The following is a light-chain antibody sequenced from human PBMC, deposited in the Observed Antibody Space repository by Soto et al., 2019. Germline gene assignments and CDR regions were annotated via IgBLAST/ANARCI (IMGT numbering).Light chain of an antibody. J-gene: IGKJ5*01. CDR2: WAS. CDR3: QQYYSTLIT. CDR1: QSVLYSSNNKNY. V-gene: IGKV4-1*01. Sequence: DIVMTQSPDSLAVSLGERATINCKSSQSVLYSSNNKNYLAWYQQKPGQPPKLPIYWASTRESGVPDRFSGSGSGTDFTLTISSLQAEDVAVYYCQQYYSTLITFGQGTRLEMK.